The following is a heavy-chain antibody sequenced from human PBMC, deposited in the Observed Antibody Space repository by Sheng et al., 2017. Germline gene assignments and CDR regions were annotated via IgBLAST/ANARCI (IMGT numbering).Heavy chain of an antibody. CDR2: ISGSGDKT. J-gene: IGHJ3*02. D-gene: IGHD1-1*01. CDR1: GFTFSTYA. V-gene: IGHV3-23*01. CDR3: ARRQVTGTTTWGFFDI. Sequence: VQPGGSLRLSCAASGFTFSTYAMNWVRQAPGKGLEWVSSISGSGDKTYYADSVKGRFTISRDNSKNTLYLQMNSLRDEDTALYYCARRQVTGTTTWGFFDIWGQGTMVTVSS.